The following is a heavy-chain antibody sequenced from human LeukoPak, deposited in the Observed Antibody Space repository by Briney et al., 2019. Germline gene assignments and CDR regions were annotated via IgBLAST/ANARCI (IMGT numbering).Heavy chain of an antibody. D-gene: IGHD6-13*01. CDR1: GGSISSYY. CDR2: IYTSGST. V-gene: IGHV4-4*09. Sequence: SETLSLTCTVSGGSISSYYWSWIRQPPGKGLEWIWYIYTSGSTNYNPSLKSRVTISVDTSKNQFSLQLSSVTAADTAVYYCARPRYSSSWYFNYYYYMDVWGKGTTVTVSS. J-gene: IGHJ6*03. CDR3: ARPRYSSSWYFNYYYYMDV.